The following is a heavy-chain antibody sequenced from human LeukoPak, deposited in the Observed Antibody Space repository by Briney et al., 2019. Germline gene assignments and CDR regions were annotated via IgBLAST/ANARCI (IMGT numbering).Heavy chain of an antibody. CDR3: ARDPTPGYGSGSYPSY. V-gene: IGHV3-21*01. D-gene: IGHD3-10*01. J-gene: IGHJ4*02. CDR2: ISSSSSYI. CDR1: GFTFSSYS. Sequence: PGGSLRLSCAASGFTFSSYSMNWVRQAPGKGLEWVSSISSSSSYIYYADSVKGRFTISRDNAKNSLYLQMNSLRAEDTAVYYCARDPTPGYGSGSYPSYWGQGTLVTVSS.